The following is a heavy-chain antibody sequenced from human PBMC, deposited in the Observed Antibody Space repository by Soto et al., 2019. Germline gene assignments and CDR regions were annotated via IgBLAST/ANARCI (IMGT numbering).Heavy chain of an antibody. Sequence: GGSLRLSCAASGFTFSSYWMSWVRQAPGKGLEWVANIKQDGSEKYYVDSVKGRFTISRDNAKNSLYRQMNSLRAEDTAVYYCASDLMVRGVTVEYYFDYWGQGTLVTVSS. CDR1: GFTFSSYW. D-gene: IGHD3-10*01. J-gene: IGHJ4*02. V-gene: IGHV3-7*01. CDR3: ASDLMVRGVTVEYYFDY. CDR2: IKQDGSEK.